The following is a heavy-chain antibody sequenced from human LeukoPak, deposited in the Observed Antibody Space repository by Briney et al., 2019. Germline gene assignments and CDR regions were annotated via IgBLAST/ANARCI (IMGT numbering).Heavy chain of an antibody. D-gene: IGHD2-2*01. V-gene: IGHV4-59*08. Sequence: PSETLSLTCTVSGGSISSYYWSWIRQPPGKGLEWIGYIYYSGSTNYNPSLKSRVTISVDTSKNQFSLKLSSVTAADTAVYYCARGGIKDIVVVPAALWGQGTLVTVSS. CDR2: IYYSGST. CDR1: GGSISSYY. CDR3: ARGGIKDIVVVPAAL. J-gene: IGHJ4*02.